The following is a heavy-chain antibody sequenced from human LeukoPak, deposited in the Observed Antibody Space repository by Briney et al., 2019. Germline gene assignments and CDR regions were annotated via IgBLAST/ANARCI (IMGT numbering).Heavy chain of an antibody. V-gene: IGHV3-30*02. D-gene: IGHD2-2*01. CDR3: AKDSAEKYFDY. Sequence: GGSLRLSCAASGFTFSSYGMHWVRQAPGKGLEWVAVIPYDGSNKYYADSVKGRFTISRDNSKNTPYLQMNSQRAEDTAVYYCAKDSAEKYFDYWGQGTLVTVSS. CDR1: GFTFSSYG. CDR2: IPYDGSNK. J-gene: IGHJ4*02.